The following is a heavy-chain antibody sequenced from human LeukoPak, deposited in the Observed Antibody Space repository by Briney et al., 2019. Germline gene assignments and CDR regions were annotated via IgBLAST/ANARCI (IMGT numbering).Heavy chain of an antibody. CDR2: IYYSGST. J-gene: IGHJ4*02. V-gene: IGHV4-39*07. CDR3: ARSIAAAGTEMYYFDY. CDR1: GGSISSSSDY. Sequence: SETLSLTCTVSGGSISSSSDYWGWIRQPPGKGLEWIGTIYYSGSTYYNPSLKSRVTISVDTSKNQFSLKLSSVTAADTAVYYCARSIAAAGTEMYYFDYWGQGTLVTVSS. D-gene: IGHD6-13*01.